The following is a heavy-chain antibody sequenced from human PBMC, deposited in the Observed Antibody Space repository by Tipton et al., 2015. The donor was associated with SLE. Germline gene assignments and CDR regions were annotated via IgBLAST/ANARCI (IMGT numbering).Heavy chain of an antibody. J-gene: IGHJ3*02. CDR2: VYQSGYT. Sequence: TLSLTCTVSGGSIISMSYYWSWIRQPPGKGLEWIGYVYQSGYTYSNPSLESRVTISIDTSKSQFSLKLSSVTAADTAVYYCARVGSSFGFDIWGQGTMVTVSS. D-gene: IGHD6-13*01. CDR3: ARVGSSFGFDI. CDR1: GGSIISMSYY. V-gene: IGHV4-61*01.